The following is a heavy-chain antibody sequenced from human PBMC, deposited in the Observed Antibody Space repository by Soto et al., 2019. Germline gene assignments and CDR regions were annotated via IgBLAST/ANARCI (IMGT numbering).Heavy chain of an antibody. CDR1: GYIFTNYY. CDR3: ARDLAAAAY. J-gene: IGHJ4*02. V-gene: IGHV1-46*01. CDR2: INPLPTSGST. D-gene: IGHD6-13*01. Sequence: ASVKVSCKASGYIFTNYYIHWVRQAPGQGLEWMAIINPLPTSGSTNYAQKFQGRVTVTRDTFTSTVYLELSSLRSDDTAVYYCARDLAAAAYWGQGTLVTAPQ.